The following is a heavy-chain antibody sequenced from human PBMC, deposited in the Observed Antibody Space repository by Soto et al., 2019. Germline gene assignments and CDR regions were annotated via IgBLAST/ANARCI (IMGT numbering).Heavy chain of an antibody. V-gene: IGHV4-34*01. J-gene: IGHJ4*02. CDR3: ARSPLVVTAKGNYFDY. Sequence: QVQLQQWGAGLLKPSETLSLTCAVYGGSFSGYYWSWIRQPPGKGLEWIGEINHSGSTNYNPSLKSRVTISVDTSKNQFSLKLSSVTAADTAVYYCARSPLVVTAKGNYFDYWGQGTLATVSS. CDR1: GGSFSGYY. D-gene: IGHD2-21*02. CDR2: INHSGST.